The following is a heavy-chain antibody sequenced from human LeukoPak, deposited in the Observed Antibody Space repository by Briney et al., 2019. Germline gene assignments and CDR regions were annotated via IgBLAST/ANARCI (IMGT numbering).Heavy chain of an antibody. CDR3: AREGGSYYGTGSYGSRFFWLNS. Sequence: ASVKVSCKASGSTFNNYYVHWVRQAPGQGLEWMGWVDPNRGATNYARKLQDRVTMTRDTSINTDYMDLSRLRPNDTAVYYCAREGGSYYGTGSYGSRFFWLNSWGQGTLVTVSS. J-gene: IGHJ5*01. CDR1: GSTFNNYY. D-gene: IGHD3-10*01. V-gene: IGHV1-2*02. CDR2: VDPNRGAT.